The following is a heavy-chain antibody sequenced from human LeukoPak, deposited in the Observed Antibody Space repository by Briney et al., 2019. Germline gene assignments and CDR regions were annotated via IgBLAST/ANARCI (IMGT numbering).Heavy chain of an antibody. Sequence: GGSLRLSCAASGFSFSSYGMHWVRQAPGKGLEWVAVIWYDGSIKYYGDSVKGRFTISRDNAKDSLFLQMDSLRAEDTAVYYCAKYYVVGGTANAFDIWGRGTLVTVSS. CDR2: IWYDGSIK. CDR3: AKYYVVGGTANAFDI. J-gene: IGHJ3*02. V-gene: IGHV3-33*03. D-gene: IGHD2-21*01. CDR1: GFSFSSYG.